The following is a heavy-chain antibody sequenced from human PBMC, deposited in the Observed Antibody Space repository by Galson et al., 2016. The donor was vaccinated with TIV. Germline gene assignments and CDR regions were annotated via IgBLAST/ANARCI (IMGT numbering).Heavy chain of an antibody. CDR1: GFTFSDYY. J-gene: IGHJ3*02. CDR2: ITTTVFTI. D-gene: IGHD3-10*01. CDR3: ARDSRGSGAFDI. Sequence: SLRLSCAASGFTFSDYYMSWFRQGPGKGLEFVSYITTTVFTIYYAESVKGRFTISRDNAKNSLFLQMNSLRAGDTAIYYCARDSRGSGAFDIWGQGTMVTVSS. V-gene: IGHV3-11*01.